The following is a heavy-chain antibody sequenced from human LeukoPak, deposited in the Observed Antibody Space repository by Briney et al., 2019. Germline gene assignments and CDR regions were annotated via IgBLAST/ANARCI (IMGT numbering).Heavy chain of an antibody. CDR1: GFTFSSYS. CDR2: ISSSSSYI. J-gene: IGHJ4*02. D-gene: IGHD3-3*01. Sequence: GGSLRLSCAASGFTFSSYSMNWVRQAPGRGLEWVSSISSSSSYIYYADSVKGRFTISRDNSKNTLYLQMNSLRAEDTAVYYCAKTPWSGTYYFDYWGQGTLVTVSS. V-gene: IGHV3-21*01. CDR3: AKTPWSGTYYFDY.